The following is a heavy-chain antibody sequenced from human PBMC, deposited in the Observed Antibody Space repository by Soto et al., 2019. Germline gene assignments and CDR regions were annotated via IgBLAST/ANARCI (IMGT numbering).Heavy chain of an antibody. CDR2: IIPIFGSA. CDR3: AGTREIPYYHGMDV. D-gene: IGHD2-2*02. Sequence: QVQLVQSGAEVKKPGSSVKVSCKAPGGTLSSYAINWVRQAPGQGLEWKGGIIPIFGSANYAPKFQGRVTISADESTSTAYMEVSSLRSEDTAVYYCAGTREIPYYHGMDVWGQGTKVTVSS. V-gene: IGHV1-69*01. J-gene: IGHJ6*02. CDR1: GGTLSSYA.